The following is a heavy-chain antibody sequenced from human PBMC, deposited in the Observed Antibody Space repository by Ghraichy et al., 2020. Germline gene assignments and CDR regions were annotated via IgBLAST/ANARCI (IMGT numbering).Heavy chain of an antibody. CDR1: GFSFSNAW. CDR2: IRSKADGGTT. CDR3: ATETILITSGGDSRTDY. Sequence: LSLTCAASGFSFSNAWINWVRQAPGKGLEWGGRIRSKADGGTTDYAAPVKGRVPISRDDSKNTLYLQMHSLKTEDTAVYYCATETILITSGGDSRTDYWGQGTLVTVSS. J-gene: IGHJ4*02. D-gene: IGHD3-16*01. V-gene: IGHV3-15*07.